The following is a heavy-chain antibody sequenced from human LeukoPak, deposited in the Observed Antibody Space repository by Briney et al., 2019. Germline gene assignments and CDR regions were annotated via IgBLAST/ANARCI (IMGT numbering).Heavy chain of an antibody. CDR2: IYSGGNT. CDR1: GFTVSSNY. J-gene: IGHJ4*02. V-gene: IGHV3-53*01. CDR3: AREMSFSCFDS. D-gene: IGHD3-10*01. Sequence: GGSLRLSCAASGFTVSSNYMTWVRQAPGRGLGWVSVIYSGGNTYYADSVKGRFSISRDNSKNTLYLQINSLSAEDNAVYYSAREMSFSCFDSGGQGTLVTVSS.